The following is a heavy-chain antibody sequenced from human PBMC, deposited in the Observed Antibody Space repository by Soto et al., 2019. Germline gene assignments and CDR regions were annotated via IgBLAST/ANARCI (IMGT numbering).Heavy chain of an antibody. CDR2: IWNDGSSR. V-gene: IGHV3-33*01. D-gene: IGHD5-12*01. CDR1: GFTFSNSG. CDR3: ARPDIVAAIGGALDC. Sequence: QVQLVESGGGVVQPGRSLRLSCEASGFTFSNSGMHWVRQAPGKGLEWVAVIWNDGSSRYYADSVKGRFTISRDNAKKTLFLQMNNLRAEDTAVYYCARPDIVAAIGGALDCWGQGTLVTVSS. J-gene: IGHJ4*02.